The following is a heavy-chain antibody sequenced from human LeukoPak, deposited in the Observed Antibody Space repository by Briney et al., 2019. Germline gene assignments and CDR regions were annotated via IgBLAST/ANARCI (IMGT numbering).Heavy chain of an antibody. CDR2: INPNSGGT. D-gene: IGHD2-2*01. Sequence: ASVKVSCKASGYTFTGYYMHWMRQAPGQGLEWMGWINPNSGGTNYAQKFQGRVTMTRDTSISTAYMELSRLRSDDTAVYYCARVRCSSTSCYNWFDPWGQGTLVTVSS. J-gene: IGHJ5*02. V-gene: IGHV1-2*02. CDR3: ARVRCSSTSCYNWFDP. CDR1: GYTFTGYY.